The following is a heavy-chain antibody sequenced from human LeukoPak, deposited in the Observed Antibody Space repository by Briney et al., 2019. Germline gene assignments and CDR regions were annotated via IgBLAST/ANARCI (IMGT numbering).Heavy chain of an antibody. J-gene: IGHJ4*02. V-gene: IGHV3-9*01. CDR2: ISWKSGHI. CDR3: AKAPTYYYDSSGYYAYYFDY. CDR1: GFTFDDYA. Sequence: GGSLRLSCAASGFTFDDYAMHWVRHAPGKGLESGSGISWKSGHIGYADSVKGRFTISRDNAKSSLYLQMNSLRAEDTALYYCAKAPTYYYDSSGYYAYYFDYWGQGTLVTVSS. D-gene: IGHD3-22*01.